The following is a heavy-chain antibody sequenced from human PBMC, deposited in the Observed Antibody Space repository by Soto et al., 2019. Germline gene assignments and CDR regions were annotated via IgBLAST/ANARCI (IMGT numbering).Heavy chain of an antibody. CDR1: GFTFSSYG. CDR2: IWYDGRNK. Sequence: HVQLVESGGGVVQPGRSLRLSCAASGFTFSSYGMHWVRQAPGKGLEWVAVIWYDGRNKYYADSVKGRFTISRDNSKNTLYLQMNSLRAEDTAVYYCVRGSGGRTGYYYYGMDVWGQGTTVTVSS. J-gene: IGHJ6*02. CDR3: VRGSGGRTGYYYYGMDV. D-gene: IGHD2-15*01. V-gene: IGHV3-33*01.